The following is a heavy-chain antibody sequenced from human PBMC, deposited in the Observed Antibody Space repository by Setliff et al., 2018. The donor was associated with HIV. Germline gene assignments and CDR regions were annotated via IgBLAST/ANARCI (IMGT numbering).Heavy chain of an antibody. D-gene: IGHD2-15*01. CDR3: ARYLFCGGGCYSGFDY. CDR1: GGSINNYY. J-gene: IGHJ4*02. V-gene: IGHV4-59*01. CDR2: IYYSGST. Sequence: PSETLSLTCTVSGGSINNYYWSWIRQPPGKGLEWIGYIYYSGSTNYNPSLKSRVTISLDTSKNQFSLRLTSVTAADTAVYYCARYLFCGGGCYSGFDYWGQGTLVTVSS.